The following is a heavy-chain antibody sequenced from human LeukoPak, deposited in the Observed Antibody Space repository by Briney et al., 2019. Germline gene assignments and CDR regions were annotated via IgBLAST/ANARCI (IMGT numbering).Heavy chain of an antibody. V-gene: IGHV3-15*01. CDR1: GFTFSNAW. Sequence: GGSLRLSCAASGFTFSNAWMSWVRQAPGKGLEWVDRIKSKTDGGTTDYAAPVKGRFTISRDDSKNTLYLQMNSLKTEDTAVYYCTTDPLTTVTDYFDYWGQGTLVTVSP. CDR2: IKSKTDGGTT. J-gene: IGHJ4*02. D-gene: IGHD4-17*01. CDR3: TTDPLTTVTDYFDY.